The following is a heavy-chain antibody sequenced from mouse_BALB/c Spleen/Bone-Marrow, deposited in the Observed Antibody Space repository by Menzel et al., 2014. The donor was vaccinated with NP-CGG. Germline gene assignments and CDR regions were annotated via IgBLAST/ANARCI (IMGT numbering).Heavy chain of an antibody. J-gene: IGHJ2*01. CDR1: GFDFSRYW. V-gene: IGHV4-1*02. CDR3: ARQGYYGYSDY. Sequence: EGNVVESGGGLVQPGGSLKLSCAASGFDFSRYWMSWVRQAPGKGLEWIGEINPDSSTINYTPSLKDKFIISRDNAKNTLYLQMRKVRSEDTALYYCARQGYYGYSDYWGQGTTLTVSS. CDR2: INPDSSTI. D-gene: IGHD1-2*01.